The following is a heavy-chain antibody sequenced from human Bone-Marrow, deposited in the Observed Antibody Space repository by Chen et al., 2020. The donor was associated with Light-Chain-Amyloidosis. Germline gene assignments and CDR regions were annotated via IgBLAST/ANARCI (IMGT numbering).Heavy chain of an antibody. CDR2: VYYSGRT. D-gene: IGHD4-4*01. Sequence: QVQLQESGRGLMKPSETLSLTCSVSGGSTRSSSHYWGWIRQPPRKGLEWIGSVYYSGRTYYSPSLKSRGSISIDTSKNQFTLRLTSVTAADSAVYFCARAVDYSNYGWFDPWGQGTLVTVSS. V-gene: IGHV4-39*01. J-gene: IGHJ5*02. CDR3: ARAVDYSNYGWFDP. CDR1: GGSTRSSSHY.